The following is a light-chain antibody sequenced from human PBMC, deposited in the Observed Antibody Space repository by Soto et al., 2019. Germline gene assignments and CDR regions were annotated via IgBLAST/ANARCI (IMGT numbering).Light chain of an antibody. CDR1: ESVSKW. J-gene: IGKJ1*01. V-gene: IGKV1-5*01. CDR3: QQYNSYSWS. Sequence: DIQMTQSPSFLSASVGDRVTITCRATESVSKWLAWYQEKPGNPPRPLIYDASTLESGVPSRLRGSGSGTEFTLTISSLQADDFAIYYCQQYNSYSWSFGQGTKVDIK. CDR2: DAS.